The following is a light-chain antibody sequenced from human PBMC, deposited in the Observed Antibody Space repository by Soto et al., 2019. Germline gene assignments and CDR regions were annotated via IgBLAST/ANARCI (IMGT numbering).Light chain of an antibody. CDR3: SSYTGSSTYVV. Sequence: QSALTQPASVSGSPGQSITISCTGTSSDVGGYNYVSWYQQHPGKAPKLMIYDVNNRPSGVSNRFSGSKSGNTASLTISGLQAEXEXDYYCSSYTGSSTYVVFGGGTKVTVL. CDR1: SSDVGGYNY. J-gene: IGLJ2*01. CDR2: DVN. V-gene: IGLV2-14*01.